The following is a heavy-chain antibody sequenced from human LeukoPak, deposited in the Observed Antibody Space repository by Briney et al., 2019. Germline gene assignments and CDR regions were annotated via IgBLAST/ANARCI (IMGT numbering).Heavy chain of an antibody. Sequence: PSETLSLTCTVSGYSISSGYYWGWIRQPPGKELEWIGNIYHSGSTYYNPSLKSRVTISVDTSKNQFSLKLSSVTAADTAVYYCAREAYGSGSYYNDYWGQGTLVTVSS. CDR2: IYHSGST. J-gene: IGHJ4*02. D-gene: IGHD3-10*01. CDR1: GYSISSGYY. CDR3: AREAYGSGSYYNDY. V-gene: IGHV4-38-2*02.